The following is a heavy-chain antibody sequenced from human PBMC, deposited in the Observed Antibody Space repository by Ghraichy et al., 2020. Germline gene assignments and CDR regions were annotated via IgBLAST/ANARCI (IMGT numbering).Heavy chain of an antibody. D-gene: IGHD2-21*02. J-gene: IGHJ4*02. CDR1: GFTFSSYA. CDR3: ARDCGGDCPNPDY. Sequence: ETLSLTCAASGFTFSSYAMHWVRQAPGKGLEYVSAISNNGGSTYYANSVKGRFTISRDNSKNTLYLQMGSLRAEDMAVYYCARDCGGDCPNPDYWGQGTLVTVSS. CDR2: ISNNGGST. V-gene: IGHV3-64*01.